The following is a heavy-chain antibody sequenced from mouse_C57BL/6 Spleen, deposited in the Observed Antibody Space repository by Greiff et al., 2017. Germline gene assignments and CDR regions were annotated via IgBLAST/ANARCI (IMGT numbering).Heavy chain of an antibody. CDR2: IHPNSGST. V-gene: IGHV1-64*01. CDR1: GYTFTSYW. Sequence: QVQLKQSGAELVKPGASVKLSCKASGYTFTSYWMHWVKQRPGQGLEWIGMIHPNSGSTNYNEKFKSKATLTVDKSSSTAYMQLSSLTSEDSAVYYCASYGSSLRDAVDYWGQGTSVTVSS. CDR3: ASYGSSLRDAVDY. D-gene: IGHD1-1*01. J-gene: IGHJ4*01.